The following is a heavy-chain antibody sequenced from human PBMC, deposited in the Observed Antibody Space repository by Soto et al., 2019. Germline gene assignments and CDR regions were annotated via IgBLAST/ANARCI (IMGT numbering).Heavy chain of an antibody. CDR2: IYYSGST. CDR1: GGSISSGGYY. CDR3: ARRTIFGYGMDV. D-gene: IGHD3-3*01. Sequence: PSETLSLTCTVSGGSISSGGYYWSWIRQHPGKGLEWIGYIYYSGSTYYNPSLKSRVTISVDTPKNQFSLKLSSVTAADTAVYYCARRTIFGYGMDVWGQGTTVTVSS. V-gene: IGHV4-31*03. J-gene: IGHJ6*02.